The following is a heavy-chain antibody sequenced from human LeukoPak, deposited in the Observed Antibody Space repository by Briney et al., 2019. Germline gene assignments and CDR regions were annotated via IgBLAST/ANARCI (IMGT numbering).Heavy chain of an antibody. CDR3: ARGGSGWSYYYYGMDV. J-gene: IGHJ6*02. Sequence: GRSLRLSCAASGFTFSSYAMHWVRQAPGRGLEWVAVISYDGSNKYYADSVKGRFTISRDNSKNTLYLQMNSLRAEDTAVYYCARGGSGWSYYYYGMDVWGQGTTVTVSS. CDR1: GFTFSSYA. V-gene: IGHV3-30*04. CDR2: ISYDGSNK. D-gene: IGHD6-19*01.